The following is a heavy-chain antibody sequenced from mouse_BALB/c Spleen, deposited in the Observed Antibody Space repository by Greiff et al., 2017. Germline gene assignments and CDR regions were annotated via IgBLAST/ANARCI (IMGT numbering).Heavy chain of an antibody. Sequence: VQLQQSGADLVKPGASVKLSCTASGFNIKDTYMHWVKQRPEQGLEWIGRIDPANGNTKYDPKFQGKATITADTSSNTAYLQLSSLTSEDTAVYYCAKSSSHWYFDVWGAGTTVTVSS. CDR2: IDPANGNT. D-gene: IGHD1-3*01. CDR1: GFNIKDTY. V-gene: IGHV14-3*02. J-gene: IGHJ1*01. CDR3: AKSSSHWYFDV.